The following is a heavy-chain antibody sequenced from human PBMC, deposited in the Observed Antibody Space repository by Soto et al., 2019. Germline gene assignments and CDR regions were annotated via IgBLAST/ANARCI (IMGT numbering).Heavy chain of an antibody. V-gene: IGHV3-11*01. CDR3: VRGWAGTRDFPHNTFDL. CDR2: IDRNGDFV. D-gene: IGHD6-19*01. Sequence: QVQLVESGGGLVKPGGSLRLSCAASGFSFSVYYMAWVRQAPGSGLEWISSIDRNGDFVYYADSVKGRFTISRDYAKSSLYLQMDSLRDEDTAVYYCVRGWAGTRDFPHNTFDLWGQGTMVTVAS. J-gene: IGHJ3*01. CDR1: GFSFSVYY.